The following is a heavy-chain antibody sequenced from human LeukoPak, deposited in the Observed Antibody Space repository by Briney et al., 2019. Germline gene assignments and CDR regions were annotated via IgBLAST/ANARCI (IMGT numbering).Heavy chain of an antibody. V-gene: IGHV4-59*01. Sequence: PSETLSLTCTLSGGSISSYYWSWIRQPPGKGLEWIGYIYYSGSTNYNPSLKSRVTISVDTSKNQFSLKLSSVTAADTAVYYCARGDDWFDPWGQGTLVTVSS. CDR1: GGSISSYY. CDR2: IYYSGST. CDR3: ARGDDWFDP. J-gene: IGHJ5*02. D-gene: IGHD5-24*01.